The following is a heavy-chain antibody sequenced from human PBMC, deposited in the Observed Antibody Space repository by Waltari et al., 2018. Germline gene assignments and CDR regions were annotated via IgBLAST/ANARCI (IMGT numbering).Heavy chain of an antibody. CDR3: ASLLTGD. D-gene: IGHD3-9*01. Sequence: QLQVQESGPGLVKPSETLSLTCTVSGGAITTTNYYWGWIRQPPGKGLEWIGSIYYNGNTYYNPSLKSRVTMSADTSKNQFSLNLNSVTAADTAVYYCASLLTGDWGQGVLVTVSS. V-gene: IGHV4-39*01. CDR2: IYYNGNT. J-gene: IGHJ4*02. CDR1: GGAITTTNYY.